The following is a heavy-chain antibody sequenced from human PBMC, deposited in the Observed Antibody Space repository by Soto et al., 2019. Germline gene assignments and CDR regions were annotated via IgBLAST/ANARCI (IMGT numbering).Heavy chain of an antibody. V-gene: IGHV3-30*04. CDR3: ARGDPYYGMDV. CDR2: ISYDGSNN. Sequence: QVQLVESGGGVVQPGRSLRLSCVASGFTSSNYFMHWVRQAPGKGLEWVALISYDGSNNHYTDSVKGRFTISRDNSKNTLYLQMYSLSGEDTAVYFSARGDPYYGMDVWGQGTTVTVSS. J-gene: IGHJ6*02. CDR1: GFTSSNYF.